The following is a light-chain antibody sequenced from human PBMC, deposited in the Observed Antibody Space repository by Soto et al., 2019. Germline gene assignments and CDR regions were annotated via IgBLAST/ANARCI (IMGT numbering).Light chain of an antibody. J-gene: IGKJ2*01. CDR3: QQYVTSPPGYT. V-gene: IGKV3-20*01. CDR1: QIVSSSYY. Sequence: EAVLTQSPGTLSLSPGERATLCCRTSQIVSSSYYLAWYQQKPGQAPRLLIYGASNRASGVPDRFSSGWSGTDFTLTISRLEPEDFAVYYCQQYVTSPPGYTFGQGTELRIK. CDR2: GAS.